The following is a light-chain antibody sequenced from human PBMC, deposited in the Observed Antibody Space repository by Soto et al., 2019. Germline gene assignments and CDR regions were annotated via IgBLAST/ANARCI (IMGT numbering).Light chain of an antibody. J-gene: IGKJ1*01. CDR2: AAS. Sequence: AIQMTQGPSSLSASVTDIVTITCRASQDIKNDLGWYQQKPGKAPELLIYAASSLQSGVPSRFSGGGSGTDFTLTISSLEPEDFAVYYCQQRSNWPWTFGQGTKVDIK. CDR3: QQRSNWPWT. V-gene: IGKV1-6*01. CDR1: QDIKND.